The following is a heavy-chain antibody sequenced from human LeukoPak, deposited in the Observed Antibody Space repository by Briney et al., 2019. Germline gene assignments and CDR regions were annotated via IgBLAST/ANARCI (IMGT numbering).Heavy chain of an antibody. V-gene: IGHV3-7*03. D-gene: IGHD6-13*01. Sequence: GGSLRLSCAASGFTFSNLWMSWVRQAPGKGLKWVANIKQDGSEKYYVDSVKGRFTISRDNAQNSLYLQMNSLRAEDTAIYYCATSTAAAGADWGQGTLVTVSS. CDR3: ATSTAAAGAD. CDR1: GFTFSNLW. J-gene: IGHJ4*02. CDR2: IKQDGSEK.